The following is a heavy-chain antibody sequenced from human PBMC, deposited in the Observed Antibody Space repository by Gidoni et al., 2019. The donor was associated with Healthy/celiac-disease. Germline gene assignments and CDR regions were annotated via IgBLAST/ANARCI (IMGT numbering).Heavy chain of an antibody. D-gene: IGHD3-10*01. Sequence: QVQLVQSGAEVKKPGASVKVSCKASGYTFTSYYMHWVRQAPGPGLEGMGIINPSGGSTSYAQKFQGRVTMTRDTSTSTVYMELSSLRSEDTAVYYCARGGVTMVRGVNNWFDPWGQGTLVTVSS. J-gene: IGHJ5*02. CDR1: GYTFTSYY. CDR3: ARGGVTMVRGVNNWFDP. CDR2: INPSGGST. V-gene: IGHV1-46*03.